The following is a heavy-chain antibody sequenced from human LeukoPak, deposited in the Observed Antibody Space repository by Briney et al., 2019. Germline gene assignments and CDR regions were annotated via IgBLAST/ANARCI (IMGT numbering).Heavy chain of an antibody. D-gene: IGHD2-8*01. CDR3: AREGDVLMVYADY. V-gene: IGHV3-23*01. CDR2: ISGSGGST. Sequence: LPGGSLRLSCAASGFTLRSYAMSWVRQPPGKGLEWVSAISGSGGSTYYADSVKGRFTISRDNSKNTLYLQMNSLRAEDTAVYYCAREGDVLMVYADYWGQGTLVTVSS. J-gene: IGHJ4*02. CDR1: GFTLRSYA.